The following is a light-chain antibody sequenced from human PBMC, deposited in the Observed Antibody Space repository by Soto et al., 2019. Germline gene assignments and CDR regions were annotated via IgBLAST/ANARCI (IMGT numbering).Light chain of an antibody. CDR3: WXXXXXXXV. J-gene: IGLJ2*01. CDR1: TGTVTSGHF. Sequence: QAVVTQEPSVTVSPGGTVTLTCGSSTGTVTSGHFPYWFQQKPGQGPRTLIYGATNKYSWTPARFSGSLLGGKAALTLSGXXPXXEADYYCWXXXXXXXVFGXGT. V-gene: IGLV7-46*01. CDR2: GAT.